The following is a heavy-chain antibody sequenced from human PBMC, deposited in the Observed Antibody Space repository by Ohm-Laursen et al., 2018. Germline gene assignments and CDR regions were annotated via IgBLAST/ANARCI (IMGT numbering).Heavy chain of an antibody. Sequence: SLRLSCAAPGFAFSNSWLTWVRQAPGKGLEWVAHINQDGSEKNYGDSVKGRFTISRDNAKNSLYLQMNSLRAEDTALYHCARVPGWLDDYYYYGMDVWGQGTTVTVSS. V-gene: IGHV3-7*03. CDR1: GFAFSNSW. CDR2: INQDGSEK. J-gene: IGHJ6*02. D-gene: IGHD6-19*01. CDR3: ARVPGWLDDYYYYGMDV.